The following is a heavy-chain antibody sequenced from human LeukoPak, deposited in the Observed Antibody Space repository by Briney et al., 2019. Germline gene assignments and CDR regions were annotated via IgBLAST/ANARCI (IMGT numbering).Heavy chain of an antibody. J-gene: IGHJ4*02. Sequence: GGSLRLSCAASGFTVSSNYMSWVRQAPGKGLEWVSVIYSGGSTYYADSVKGRFTISRDNSKNTLYLQMNSLRAEDTAVYYCARVRRYSGSYCDYWGQGTLVTVSS. D-gene: IGHD1-26*01. CDR3: ARVRRYSGSYCDY. V-gene: IGHV3-66*01. CDR2: IYSGGST. CDR1: GFTVSSNY.